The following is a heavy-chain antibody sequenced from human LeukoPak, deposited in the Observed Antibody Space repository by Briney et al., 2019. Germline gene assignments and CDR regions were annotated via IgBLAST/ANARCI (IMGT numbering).Heavy chain of an antibody. Sequence: SETLSLTCAVYGGSFSGYYWSWIRQPPGKGLEWIAEINHSGSTNYNPSLKSRVTISVDTSKNQFSLKLSSVTAADTAVYYCARAPYYYGSGYYFDYWGQGTLVTVSS. CDR2: INHSGST. J-gene: IGHJ4*02. D-gene: IGHD3-10*01. CDR3: ARAPYYYGSGYYFDY. V-gene: IGHV4-34*01. CDR1: GGSFSGYY.